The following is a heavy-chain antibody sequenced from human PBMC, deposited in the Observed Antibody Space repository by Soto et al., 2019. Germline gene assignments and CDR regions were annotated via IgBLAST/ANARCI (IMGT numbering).Heavy chain of an antibody. CDR1: GFTFSSSA. V-gene: IGHV3-23*01. D-gene: IGHD6-19*01. CDR3: AKCSVGTVRTSGWCNWCDP. J-gene: IGHJ5*02. Sequence: EVRLLESGGGLAQPGGSRRLSCAASGFTFSSSAMNWVRQAPGKGLEWVSSIRVGGGDTFYADSVSGRFTGSRDISRKTLYLQMNSLRAEDTAIYYCAKCSVGTVRTSGWCNWCDPWGQGTLVTVSS. CDR2: IRVGGGDT.